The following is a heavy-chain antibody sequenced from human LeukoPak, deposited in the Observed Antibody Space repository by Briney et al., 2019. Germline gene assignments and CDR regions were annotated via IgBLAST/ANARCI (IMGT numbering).Heavy chain of an antibody. V-gene: IGHV4-61*01. J-gene: IGHJ5*02. CDR3: ARVVDTATLLRFDP. CDR1: GGSISSGSYY. Sequence: PSETLSLTCTVSGGSISSGSYYWSWIRQPPGKGLEWIGYIYYSGSTNYNPSLKSRVTISVDTSKNQFSLKLSSVTAADTAVYYCARVVDTATLLRFDPWGQGTLVTVSS. D-gene: IGHD5-18*01. CDR2: IYYSGST.